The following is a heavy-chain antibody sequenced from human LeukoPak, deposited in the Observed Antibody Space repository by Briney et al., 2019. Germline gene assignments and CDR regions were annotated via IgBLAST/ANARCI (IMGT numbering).Heavy chain of an antibody. CDR3: GRPTKYWLVRGNGVDV. Sequence: GGSLRLSCAASGFSFSSYAMTWVRQAPGKGLEWVSSIDAGGGDTYHSDSVKGLFTISRDNSMNTLYLQMNSLRADDTAVYYCGRPTKYWLVRGNGVDVWGQGTTVTVSS. J-gene: IGHJ6*02. D-gene: IGHD6-19*01. CDR1: GFSFSSYA. CDR2: IDAGGGDT. V-gene: IGHV3-23*01.